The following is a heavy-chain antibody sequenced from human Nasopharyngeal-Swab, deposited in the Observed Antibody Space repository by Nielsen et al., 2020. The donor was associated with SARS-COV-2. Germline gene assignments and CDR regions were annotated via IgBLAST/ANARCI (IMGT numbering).Heavy chain of an antibody. V-gene: IGHV3-15*07. Sequence: GESLKISCAASGFTFSNAWMNWVRQAPGKGLEWVGRIKSKTDGGTTDYAAPVKGRFTISRDDSKNTLYLQMNSLNIEDTAVYYCTTGRGFWSGRDTFDIWGQGTMVTVSS. D-gene: IGHD3-3*01. J-gene: IGHJ3*02. CDR1: GFTFSNAW. CDR2: IKSKTDGGTT. CDR3: TTGRGFWSGRDTFDI.